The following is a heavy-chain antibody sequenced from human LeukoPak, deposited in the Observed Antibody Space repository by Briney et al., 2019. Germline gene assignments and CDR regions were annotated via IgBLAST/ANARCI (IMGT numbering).Heavy chain of an antibody. D-gene: IGHD5-18*01. CDR2: IYYSGST. V-gene: IGHV4-59*01. CDR3: ARDDTVVSV. J-gene: IGHJ4*02. Sequence: SETLSLTCTVSGGSISSYYWSWIRQPPGKGLEWIGYIYYSGSTNYNPSLKSRVTISVDTSKNQFSLKLSSVTAADTAVYYCARDDTVVSVWGQGTLVTVSS. CDR1: GGSISSYY.